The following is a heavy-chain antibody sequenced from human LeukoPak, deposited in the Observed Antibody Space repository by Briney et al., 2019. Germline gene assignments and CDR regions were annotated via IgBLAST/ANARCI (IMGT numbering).Heavy chain of an antibody. V-gene: IGHV4-31*03. CDR2: IYYSGST. CDR3: ARAPTKAPLYYFDY. CDR1: GDSISSGGYY. J-gene: IGHJ4*02. Sequence: SQTLSLTCTVSGDSISSGGYYWSWIRQHPGKGLEWIGYIYYSGSTYYNPSLKSRATISVDTSKNQFSLKLSSVTAADTAVYYCARAPTKAPLYYFDYWGQGTLVTVSS. D-gene: IGHD2/OR15-2a*01.